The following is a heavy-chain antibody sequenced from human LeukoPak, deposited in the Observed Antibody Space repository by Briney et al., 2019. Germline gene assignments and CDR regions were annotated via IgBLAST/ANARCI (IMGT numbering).Heavy chain of an antibody. D-gene: IGHD3-9*01. J-gene: IGHJ3*02. CDR1: GGSISSHY. CDR3: ARQGYDILTGYIDAFDI. Sequence: SETLSLTCTVSGGSISSHYWSWIRQPPGNGLEWIGYISYSGSTNYNPSLKSRVTISIDTSKNQFSLKLRSVTAADTAIYYCARQGYDILTGYIDAFDIWGQGTMVTVSS. V-gene: IGHV4-59*08. CDR2: ISYSGST.